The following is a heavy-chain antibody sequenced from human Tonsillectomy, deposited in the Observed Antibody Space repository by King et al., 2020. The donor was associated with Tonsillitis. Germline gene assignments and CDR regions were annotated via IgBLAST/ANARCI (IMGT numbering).Heavy chain of an antibody. D-gene: IGHD1-26*01. CDR3: ARGRSGSKGQGYYYGMDV. CDR1: GFMFTGFS. J-gene: IGHJ6*02. V-gene: IGHV3-21*01. CDR2: LYSSSSHI. Sequence: VELVESGGGLVTPGGALRLSCAASGFMFTGFSINLVRQAPGKGLEWVSSLYSSSSHIYYSDSVGGRFTISRDNAKKSMYLQMNSLRAEDTAVYYCARGRSGSKGQGYYYGMDVWGQGTTVTVSS.